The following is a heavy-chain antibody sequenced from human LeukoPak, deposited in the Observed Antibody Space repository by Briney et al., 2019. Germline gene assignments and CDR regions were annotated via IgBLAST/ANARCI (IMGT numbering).Heavy chain of an antibody. Sequence: SETLSLTCTVSGYPINNAYYWVWIRQPPGRGLEWIGSLYHPDSTYYNPSLKSRVTLTADTSRNQFSLKLSFVTAADTAVYYCVYYYGSGSVEYWGQGTLVTVSS. CDR2: LYHPDST. D-gene: IGHD3-10*01. J-gene: IGHJ4*02. CDR3: VYYYGSGSVEY. CDR1: GYPINNAYY. V-gene: IGHV4-38-2*02.